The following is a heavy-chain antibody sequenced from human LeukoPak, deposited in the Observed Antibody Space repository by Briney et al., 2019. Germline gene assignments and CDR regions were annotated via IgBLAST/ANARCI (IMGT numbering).Heavy chain of an antibody. Sequence: PGGSLRLSCAASGFTFSSYGMHWVRQAPGKGLEWVSAISGSGGSTYYADSVKGRFTISRDNSKNTLYLQMNSLRAEDTAVYYCAAWGYSGSYVWDYWGQGTLVTVSS. D-gene: IGHD1-26*01. CDR2: ISGSGGST. J-gene: IGHJ4*02. CDR1: GFTFSSYG. CDR3: AAWGYSGSYVWDY. V-gene: IGHV3-23*01.